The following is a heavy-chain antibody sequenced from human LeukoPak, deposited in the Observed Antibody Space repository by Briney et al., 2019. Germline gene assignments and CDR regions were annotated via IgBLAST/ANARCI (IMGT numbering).Heavy chain of an antibody. Sequence: GGSLRLSCAASGFTFSTYAMHWVRQVPGKGLEWVAAIWYDGSDKYYADSVKGRFTISRDNSKNTLYLQMNSLRAEDTAVYYCARDWAGMTAPGPFDYWGQGTLVTVSS. V-gene: IGHV3-33*01. CDR3: ARDWAGMTAPGPFDY. CDR1: GFTFSTYA. D-gene: IGHD6-13*01. J-gene: IGHJ4*02. CDR2: IWYDGSDK.